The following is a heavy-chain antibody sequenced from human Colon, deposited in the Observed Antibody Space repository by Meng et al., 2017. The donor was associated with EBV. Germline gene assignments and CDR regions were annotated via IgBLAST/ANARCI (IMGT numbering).Heavy chain of an antibody. Sequence: LQLQESGPGLGKLAETLSLTCTVSGGSISSRSYDCGVILQPPWEGLESVCRITNKIKKYTTQYAASVKGRFTSSRDDSNNSLYLQMTYLGTEDTAIYYCVRDNCGLDYWGPGTLVTVSS. J-gene: IGHJ4*02. CDR2: ITNKIKKYTT. V-gene: IGHV3-72*01. CDR1: GGSISSRSYD. CDR3: VRDNCGLDY. D-gene: IGHD1-20*01.